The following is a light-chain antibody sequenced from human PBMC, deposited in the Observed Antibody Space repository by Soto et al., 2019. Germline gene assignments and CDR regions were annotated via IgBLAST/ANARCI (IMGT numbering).Light chain of an antibody. CDR3: QQYANSPPWT. CDR1: QSVSSSF. J-gene: IGKJ1*01. V-gene: IGKV3-20*01. CDR2: GAS. Sequence: EIVLAQSPGTLSLSPGESATLSCRASQSVSSSFLAWYQQKAGQAPRLLIYGASRRATGIPDRFRGSGSGTDFTLTINGLEPEDFAVYYCQQYANSPPWTFGQGTKVDIK.